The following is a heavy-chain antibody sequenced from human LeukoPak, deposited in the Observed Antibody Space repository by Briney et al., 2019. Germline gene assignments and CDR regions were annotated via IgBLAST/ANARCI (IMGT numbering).Heavy chain of an antibody. J-gene: IGHJ3*02. Sequence: SETLSLTCTVSGGSISSGGYYWSWIRQLPGKGLEWIGYIYYSGTTSYNPSLKSRLTISLDTSENQFSLKLSSLTAADTAVYYCARGEGPGIPIIWGQGTMVTVSS. V-gene: IGHV4-31*03. CDR2: IYYSGTT. CDR1: GGSISSGGYY. D-gene: IGHD3-10*01. CDR3: ARGEGPGIPII.